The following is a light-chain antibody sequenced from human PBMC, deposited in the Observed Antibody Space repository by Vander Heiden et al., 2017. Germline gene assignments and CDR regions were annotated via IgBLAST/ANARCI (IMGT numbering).Light chain of an antibody. CDR1: ENIDSW. J-gene: IGKJ2*02. V-gene: IGKV1-5*03. CDR3: QQYSSAFRT. CDR2: KAS. Sequence: DPQMTQSPSPLSASVGDRVTITCRASENIDSWLAWYQQKPGKAPKLLIYKASTLESGIPSRFSGSGSGTEFTLTISSLQPDDFATYYCQQYSSAFRTFGQGTKLDIK.